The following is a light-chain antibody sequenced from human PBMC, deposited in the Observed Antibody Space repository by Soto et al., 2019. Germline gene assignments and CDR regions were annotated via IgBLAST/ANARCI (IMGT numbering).Light chain of an antibody. V-gene: IGLV2-14*01. Sequence: QSALTQPASVSGSPGQSITISCTGTSSDVGGYNYVSWYQQHPGKAPKLMIYEVSNRPSGVPNRFSGSKSGNTASLTVSGLQAEDEGHYYCVSQAGSNTWVFGGGTKLTVL. CDR2: EVS. CDR3: VSQAGSNTWV. CDR1: SSDVGGYNY. J-gene: IGLJ3*02.